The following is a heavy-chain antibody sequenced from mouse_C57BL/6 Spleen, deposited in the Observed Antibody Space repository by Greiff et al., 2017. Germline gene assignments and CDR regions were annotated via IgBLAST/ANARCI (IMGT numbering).Heavy chain of an antibody. V-gene: IGHV5-17*01. J-gene: IGHJ4*01. CDR3: ARDGSPYYYAMDY. CDR1: GFTFSDYG. D-gene: IGHD1-1*01. CDR2: ISSGSSTI. Sequence: ELNLVESGGGLVKPGGSLKLSCAASGFTFSDYGMHWVRQAPEKGLEWVAYISSGSSTIYYADTVKGRFTISRDNAKNTLFLQMTSLRSEDTAMYYCARDGSPYYYAMDYWGQGTSVTVSS.